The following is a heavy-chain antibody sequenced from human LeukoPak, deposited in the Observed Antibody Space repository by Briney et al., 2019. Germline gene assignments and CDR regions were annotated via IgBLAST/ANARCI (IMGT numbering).Heavy chain of an antibody. Sequence: ASVKVTCKTSGYTFTDYYLHWLRQAPGQGLEWMGWVNPKSGATNYAQRFQGRVTMTWQTSISTGNMELSSLRSDDTAVYYCARAYEYGWFDPWGQGTLVTVSS. CDR3: ARAYEYGWFDP. J-gene: IGHJ5*02. CDR1: GYTFTDYY. V-gene: IGHV1-2*02. CDR2: VNPKSGAT. D-gene: IGHD4/OR15-4a*01.